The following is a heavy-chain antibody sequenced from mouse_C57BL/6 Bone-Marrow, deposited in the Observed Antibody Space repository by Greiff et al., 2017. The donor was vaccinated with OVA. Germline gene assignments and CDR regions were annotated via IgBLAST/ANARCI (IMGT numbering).Heavy chain of an antibody. Sequence: VQLKQSGPELVKPGASVKISCKASGYTFTDYYMNWVQQSHGKSLEWIGDINPNTGGTSYNQKFKGKATLTVDKSSSTAYMELRSLTSEDSAVYYCARGAFITTVEDAMDYWGQGTSVTVSS. D-gene: IGHD1-1*01. V-gene: IGHV1-26*01. J-gene: IGHJ4*01. CDR3: ARGAFITTVEDAMDY. CDR2: INPNTGGT. CDR1: GYTFTDYY.